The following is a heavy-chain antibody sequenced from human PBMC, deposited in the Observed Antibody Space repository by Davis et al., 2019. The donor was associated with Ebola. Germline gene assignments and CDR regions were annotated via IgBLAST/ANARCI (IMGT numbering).Heavy chain of an antibody. Sequence: LSLTCAASGFTFSTYAMSWVRQAPGKGLEWVSAISGSAITTYYADSVEGRFTISRDNSSNTLYLQMNSLRAEDTATYYCARDDYYDSSGFNIGEYWGQGTPVTVSS. CDR3: ARDDYYDSSGFNIGEY. CDR2: ISGSAITT. D-gene: IGHD3-22*01. CDR1: GFTFSTYA. V-gene: IGHV3-23*01. J-gene: IGHJ1*01.